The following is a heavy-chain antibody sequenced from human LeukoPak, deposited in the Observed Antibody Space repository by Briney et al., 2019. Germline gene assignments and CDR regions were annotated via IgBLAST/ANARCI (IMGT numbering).Heavy chain of an antibody. V-gene: IGHV4-39*07. CDR3: ARGSGMVRGVSFDY. J-gene: IGHJ4*02. CDR2: IYNSGST. CDR1: GGSISSSSYY. D-gene: IGHD3-10*01. Sequence: SETLSLTCTVSGGSISSSSYYWGWIRQPPGKGLEWIGRIYNSGSTYYNPSLKSRVTISVDTSKNQFSLKLSSVTAADRAVYYCARGSGMVRGVSFDYWGQGTLVTVSS.